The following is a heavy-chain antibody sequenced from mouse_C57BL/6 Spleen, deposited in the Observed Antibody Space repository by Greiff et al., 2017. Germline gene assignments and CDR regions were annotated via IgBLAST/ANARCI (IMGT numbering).Heavy chain of an antibody. CDR2: IYPRSGNT. J-gene: IGHJ2*01. D-gene: IGHD1-1*01. Sequence: VQLQQSGAELARPGASVKLSCKASGYTFPSYGISWVKQRTGQGLEWIGEIYPRSGNTYYNEKFKGKATLTADKSSSTAYMALRSLTSEDSSFYFCSRSPNYYGSTSYYFDYWGQGTTLTVSS. CDR3: SRSPNYYGSTSYYFDY. CDR1: GYTFPSYG. V-gene: IGHV1-81*01.